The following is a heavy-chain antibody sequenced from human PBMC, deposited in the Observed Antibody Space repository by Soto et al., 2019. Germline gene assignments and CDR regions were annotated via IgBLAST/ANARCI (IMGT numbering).Heavy chain of an antibody. V-gene: IGHV3-30*18. D-gene: IGHD6-19*01. CDR2: VSHDGRNT. CDR1: ALTSSGDA. Sequence: GQSLRESNAASALTSSGDALQLVRQAPGKGLEWVAVVSHDGRNTHYADSVKGRFTISRDSSKNTVSLEMTSLRAEDMAVYYCAKGGRQWLVTSDFNYWGQGA. J-gene: IGHJ4*02. CDR3: AKGGRQWLVTSDFNY.